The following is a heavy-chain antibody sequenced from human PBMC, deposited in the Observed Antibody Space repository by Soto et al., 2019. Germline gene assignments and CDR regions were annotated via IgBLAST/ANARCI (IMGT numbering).Heavy chain of an antibody. CDR1: GFIFNDYD. CDR2: IGGSGAGT. J-gene: IGHJ6*02. Sequence: VGSLRLSCVASGFIFNDYDMSWVRQAPGKGLQWVSAIGGSGAGTYYADSVQGRFTISRDNSRSTLYLQISSLRAEDTALYLCVRHAKLTSVSANVGYYYGLDIWGQGTTVTVSS. V-gene: IGHV3-23*01. CDR3: VRHAKLTSVSANVGYYYGLDI. D-gene: IGHD3-9*01.